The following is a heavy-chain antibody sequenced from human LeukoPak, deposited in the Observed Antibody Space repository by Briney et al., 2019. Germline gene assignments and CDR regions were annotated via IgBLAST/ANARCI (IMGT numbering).Heavy chain of an antibody. CDR3: ARGDFFAFDL. D-gene: IGHD2-21*02. Sequence: HRGSLSLSCAASGFTFSTFDTSWDRQSPGEGLEGVSAIISSSGRTYYADSVKCRFTISRDTSKNNLPLQLHCLIAEDTALYFCARGDFFAFDLCGQGTMVTVSS. CDR2: IISSSGRT. J-gene: IGHJ3*01. CDR1: GFTFSTFD. V-gene: IGHV3-23*01.